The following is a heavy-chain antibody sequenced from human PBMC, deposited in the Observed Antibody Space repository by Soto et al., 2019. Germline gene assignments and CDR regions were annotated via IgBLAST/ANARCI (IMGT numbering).Heavy chain of an antibody. Sequence: EVQLVESGGGLVKPGRSLRLSCTASGFTFGDYAMSWFRQAPGKGLEWVGFISSKAYGGTTEYAASVKGRFTIPRDDSKSIAYLQMNSLKTEDTAVYYCTREPRIAAADYWGQGTLVTVSS. CDR2: ISSKAYGGTT. J-gene: IGHJ4*02. CDR1: GFTFGDYA. D-gene: IGHD6-13*01. CDR3: TREPRIAAADY. V-gene: IGHV3-49*05.